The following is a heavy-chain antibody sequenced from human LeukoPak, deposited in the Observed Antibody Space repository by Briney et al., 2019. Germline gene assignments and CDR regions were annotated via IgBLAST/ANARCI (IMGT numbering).Heavy chain of an antibody. V-gene: IGHV4-38-2*02. CDR1: GYSISSGYY. J-gene: IGHJ1*01. CDR2: IHHSGST. Sequence: PSKTLSLTCIVSGYSISSGYYWGWIRQPPGKGLEWIGNIHHSGSTYYNPSLKSRVTISVDTSKNQLSLKLSSVTAADTAVYYCARVAAGIGFFQHWGQGTLVTDSS. CDR3: ARVAAGIGFFQH. D-gene: IGHD6-13*01.